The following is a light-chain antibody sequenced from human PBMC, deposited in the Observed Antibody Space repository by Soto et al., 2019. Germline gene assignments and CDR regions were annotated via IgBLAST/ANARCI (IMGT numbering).Light chain of an antibody. CDR1: QSVSSN. CDR2: GAS. CDR3: QQYYNWVT. Sequence: EIVMTQSPGTLSVSPGERATLSCGASQSVSSNLAWYQQKPGQAPRLLIFGASTRATGVPARFSGSGSGTEFTLTISSLQSEDFAVYYCQQYYNWVTFGRGTKVEIK. J-gene: IGKJ4*01. V-gene: IGKV3D-15*01.